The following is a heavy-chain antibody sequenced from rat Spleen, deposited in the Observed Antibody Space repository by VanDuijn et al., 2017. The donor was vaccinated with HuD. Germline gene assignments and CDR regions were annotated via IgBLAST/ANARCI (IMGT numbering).Heavy chain of an antibody. J-gene: IGHJ3*01. D-gene: IGHD4-3*01. V-gene: IGHV5-20*01. CDR2: ISYDGSST. CDR3: TRDLIPTSTYNSGYPFAY. Sequence: EVQLVESDGGLVQPGRSLKLSCAASGFTFSDYYMAWVRQAPTKGLEWAASISYDGSSTYYRDSVKGRFTIPRDNAKTTLYLQMDSLRSEDTATYYCTRDLIPTSTYNSGYPFAYWGQGTLVTVSS. CDR1: GFTFSDYY.